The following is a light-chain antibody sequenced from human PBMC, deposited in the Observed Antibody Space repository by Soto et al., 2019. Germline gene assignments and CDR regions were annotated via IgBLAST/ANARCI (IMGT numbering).Light chain of an antibody. J-gene: IGKJ1*01. CDR1: QSVASRN. Sequence: EIVLPQSPGTLSFSPVERATLSLRASQSVASRNLAWYQQKSGQAPRLLIYGASSRAIHSPDRFIVSGSGTDFTLAIRRLEPEEFAVYDCQQYGSSGTCDQGTKGDIK. CDR3: QQYGSSGT. CDR2: GAS. V-gene: IGKV3-20*01.